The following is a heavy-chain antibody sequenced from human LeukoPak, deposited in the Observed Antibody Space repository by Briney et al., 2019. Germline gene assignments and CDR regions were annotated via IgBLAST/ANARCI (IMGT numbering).Heavy chain of an antibody. Sequence: ASVKVSCKASGYTFTVYYMHWVRQAPGQGLEWMGWINPNSGGTNYAQKFQGRVTMTRDTSISTAYMELSRLRSDDTAVYYCARVQWDTAMVTWSDFDYWGQGTLVTVSS. CDR2: INPNSGGT. D-gene: IGHD5-18*01. V-gene: IGHV1-2*02. CDR1: GYTFTVYY. J-gene: IGHJ4*02. CDR3: ARVQWDTAMVTWSDFDY.